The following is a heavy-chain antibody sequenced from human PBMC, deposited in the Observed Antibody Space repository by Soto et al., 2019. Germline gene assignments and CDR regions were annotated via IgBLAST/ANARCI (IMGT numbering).Heavy chain of an antibody. Sequence: QVQLVQSGAEVKKPGSSVKVSCKASGGTFSSYAISWVRQAPGQGLEWMGGISPSFGTANYAQKFQGRITITEDESTSTAYMELTSLRSEDTAVYYCARGSSSSLKAGHMDVWGQGTTVTVSS. CDR2: ISPSFGTA. CDR1: GGTFSSYA. J-gene: IGHJ6*02. D-gene: IGHD6-13*01. V-gene: IGHV1-69*01. CDR3: ARGSSSSLKAGHMDV.